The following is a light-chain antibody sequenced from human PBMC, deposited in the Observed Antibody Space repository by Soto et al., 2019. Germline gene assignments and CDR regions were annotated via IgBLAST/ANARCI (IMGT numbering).Light chain of an antibody. V-gene: IGLV2-14*03. CDR2: DVS. J-gene: IGLJ1*01. CDR3: NSYTSSSTYV. Sequence: QSALTQPASVSGSPVQSIALSCTGTSSDVGGYNYVTWYQQHPGKAPKLMIYDVSNRPSGVSDRFSGSKSGNTASLTISGLQAEDEGDYYCNSYTSSSTYVFGTGTKVTVL. CDR1: SSDVGGYNY.